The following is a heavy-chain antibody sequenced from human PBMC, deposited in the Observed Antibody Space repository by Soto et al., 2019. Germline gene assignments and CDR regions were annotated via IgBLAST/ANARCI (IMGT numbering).Heavy chain of an antibody. CDR3: ARGGLEPFDY. J-gene: IGHJ4*02. Sequence: EVQLVESGGGLVQSGGSLRLSCAASGFNLRSYWMHWVRQAPGKGLVWVSRINDYGTTINYAESVEGRFTISRDDAKSEVYLQMNNLRAEDTAVYYCARGGLEPFDYLGQGALVTVS. CDR1: GFNLRSYW. D-gene: IGHD1-1*01. V-gene: IGHV3-74*01. CDR2: INDYGTTI.